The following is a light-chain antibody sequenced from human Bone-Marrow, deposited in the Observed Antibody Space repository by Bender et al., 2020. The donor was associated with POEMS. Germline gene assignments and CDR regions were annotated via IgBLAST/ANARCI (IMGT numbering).Light chain of an antibody. CDR1: SSDVGRYNY. Sequence: QSALTQPASVSASPGQSITISCTGTSSDVGRYNYVAWYQEHPGKAPKLMIYDVTNRPSGVSNRFSGSKSGNTASLTISGLQAEDEADYYCSSYTTSSTWVFGGGTKLTVL. CDR3: SSYTTSSTWV. V-gene: IGLV2-14*03. CDR2: DVT. J-gene: IGLJ3*02.